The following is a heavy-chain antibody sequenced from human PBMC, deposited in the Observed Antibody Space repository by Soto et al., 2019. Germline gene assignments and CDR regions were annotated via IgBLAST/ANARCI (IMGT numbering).Heavy chain of an antibody. CDR3: ATFLGGAESYYSGQSYHYYHGMDV. CDR2: IIPVFGTA. J-gene: IGHJ6*02. D-gene: IGHD1-26*01. V-gene: IGHV1-69*13. CDR1: GGIFNNYQ. Sequence: AASVKVSCKASGGIFNNYQISWVRQAPGQGLEWMGGIIPVFGTANYAQKFQGRVRITADESTSTFHMELSSLRFEDTAIYYCATFLGGAESYYSGQSYHYYHGMDVWGQGTTVTVSS.